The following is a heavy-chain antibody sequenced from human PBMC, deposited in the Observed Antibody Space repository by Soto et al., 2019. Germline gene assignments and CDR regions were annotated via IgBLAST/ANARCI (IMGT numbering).Heavy chain of an antibody. CDR3: ARDWAVAGGDYYYYGMDV. V-gene: IGHV1-2*02. CDR2: INPNSGGT. J-gene: IGHJ6*02. CDR1: GYTFTGYY. D-gene: IGHD6-19*01. Sequence: ASVKVSCKASGYTFTGYYMHWVRQAPGQGPEWMGWINPNSGGTNYAQKFQGRVTMTRDTSISTAYMELSRLRSDDTAVYYCARDWAVAGGDYYYYGMDVWGQGTTVPVSS.